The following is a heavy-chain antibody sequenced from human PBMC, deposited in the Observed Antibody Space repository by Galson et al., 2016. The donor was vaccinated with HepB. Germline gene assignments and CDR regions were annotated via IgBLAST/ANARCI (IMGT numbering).Heavy chain of an antibody. CDR3: ARGHGDYFPANYFNY. Sequence: SLRLSCAASGFTFSNYATAWVRLPPGKGLEWVSTIRGGGDATYYADSVKGRFTISRDNSRSTLYLHLRSLRAEDTALYYCARGHGDYFPANYFNYWGQGTLVTVSS. CDR1: GFTFSNYA. CDR2: IRGGGDAT. J-gene: IGHJ4*02. V-gene: IGHV3-23*01. D-gene: IGHD4-17*01.